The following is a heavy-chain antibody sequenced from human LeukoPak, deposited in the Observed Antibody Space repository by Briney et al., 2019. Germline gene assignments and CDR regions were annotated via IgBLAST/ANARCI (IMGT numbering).Heavy chain of an antibody. CDR3: TRVSYADGGYFDY. CDR1: GFTFSSYY. V-gene: IGHV3-21*01. CDR2: ISRTTNYT. D-gene: IGHD3-16*01. J-gene: IGHJ4*02. Sequence: GGSLRLSCAASGFTFSSYYMNWVRQVPGKGLEWVSSISRTTNYTYYTDSVKGRFTISRDNAKNSLYLQMNSLTAEDTAVYYCTRVSYADGGYFDYWGQGTLVTVSS.